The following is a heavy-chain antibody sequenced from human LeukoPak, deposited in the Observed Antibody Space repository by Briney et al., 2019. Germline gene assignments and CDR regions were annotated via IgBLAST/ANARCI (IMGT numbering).Heavy chain of an antibody. CDR1: GFTFSSYG. D-gene: IGHD6-13*01. CDR2: IRYDGSNK. CDR3: AKDLGSSWDY. Sequence: PGGSLRLSCAASGFTFSSYGMHWVRQAPGKGLEWVAFIRYDGSNKYYADSVKGRFTISRDNSKNTLYLQMNSPRAEDTAVYYCAKDLGSSWDYWGQGTLVTVSS. V-gene: IGHV3-30*02. J-gene: IGHJ4*02.